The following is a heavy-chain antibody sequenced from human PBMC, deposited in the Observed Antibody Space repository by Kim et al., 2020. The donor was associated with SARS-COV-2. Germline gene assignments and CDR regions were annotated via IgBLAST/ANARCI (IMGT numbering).Heavy chain of an antibody. CDR3: ARGSTAMAPFDY. CDR2: TYYRSKWYN. V-gene: IGHV6-1*01. D-gene: IGHD5-18*01. CDR1: GDSGSSNSAA. J-gene: IGHJ4*02. Sequence: SQTLSLTCAISGDSGSSNSAAWNGIRQSPSRGLEWLGRTYYRSKWYNDYAVSVKSRITINPDTSKNQFSLQLNSVTPEDTAVYYCARGSTAMAPFDYWGQGILVTVSS.